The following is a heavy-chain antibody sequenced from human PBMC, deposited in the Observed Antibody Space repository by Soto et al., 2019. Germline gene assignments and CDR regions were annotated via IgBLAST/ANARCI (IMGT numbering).Heavy chain of an antibody. V-gene: IGHV1-18*01. CDR3: AREKGDGSGSYYGY. CDR2: ISAYNGNT. Sequence: QVQLVQSGAEVKKPGASVKVSCKASGYTFTSYGISWVRQAPGQGLEWMGWISAYNGNTNYAQKLQGRVTMTTDTPPSTAYMDPRSMRSDDTAVYYCAREKGDGSGSYYGYCGQGTLVTVSS. J-gene: IGHJ4*02. CDR1: GYTFTSYG. D-gene: IGHD3-10*01.